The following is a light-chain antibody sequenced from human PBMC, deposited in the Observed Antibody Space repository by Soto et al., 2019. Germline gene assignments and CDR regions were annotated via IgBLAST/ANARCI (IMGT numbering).Light chain of an antibody. J-gene: IGKJ1*01. CDR2: GAS. Sequence: ITLTQSPGTLSLSPGERAAISGRASQSVSNNYLAWYQQKPGQAPRLLIYGASNRATGIPDRFSGSGSGTDFTLTISRLEPEDFAVYYCQQYGSSPSTFGQGTKVDIK. V-gene: IGKV3-20*01. CDR1: QSVSNNY. CDR3: QQYGSSPST.